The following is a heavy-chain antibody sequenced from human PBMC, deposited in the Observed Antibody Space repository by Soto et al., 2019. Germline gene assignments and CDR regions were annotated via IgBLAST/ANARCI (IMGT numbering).Heavy chain of an antibody. Sequence: GGSLRLSCAASGFTFSSYEMNWVRQAPGKGLEWVLYISSSGSTIYYADSVKGRFTISRDNAKNSLYLQMNSLRAEDTAVYYCARVYYDFWSGYLSNYYYGMDVWGQGTTVTVS. CDR1: GFTFSSYE. J-gene: IGHJ6*02. D-gene: IGHD3-3*01. V-gene: IGHV3-48*03. CDR3: ARVYYDFWSGYLSNYYYGMDV. CDR2: ISSSGSTI.